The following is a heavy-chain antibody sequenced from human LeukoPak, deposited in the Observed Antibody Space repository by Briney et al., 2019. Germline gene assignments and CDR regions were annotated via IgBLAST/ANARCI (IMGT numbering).Heavy chain of an antibody. D-gene: IGHD2-2*01. CDR1: GFTFSSYG. Sequence: GGSLRLSCAASGFTFSSYGMHWVRQAPGKGLEWVAFIRYDGSNKCYADSVKGRFTISRDNSKNTLYLQMNSLRAEDTAVYYCAKGVGYCSSTSCYYYYYYMDVWGKGTTVTVSS. CDR2: IRYDGSNK. CDR3: AKGVGYCSSTSCYYYYYYMDV. J-gene: IGHJ6*03. V-gene: IGHV3-30*02.